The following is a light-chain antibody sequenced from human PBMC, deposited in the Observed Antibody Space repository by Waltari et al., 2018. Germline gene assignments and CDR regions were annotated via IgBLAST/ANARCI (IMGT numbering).Light chain of an antibody. CDR1: QSVVNQ. J-gene: IGKJ1*01. Sequence: EVVLTQSPATLSLSPGERATLSCRASQSVVNQLLCYQQTPGQAPRPLIFDASNRATGVPARFSGSGSGTDFTLTIYSLEPEDFALYFCQQRSNWPVTFGQGTRVEAK. CDR2: DAS. CDR3: QQRSNWPVT. V-gene: IGKV3-11*01.